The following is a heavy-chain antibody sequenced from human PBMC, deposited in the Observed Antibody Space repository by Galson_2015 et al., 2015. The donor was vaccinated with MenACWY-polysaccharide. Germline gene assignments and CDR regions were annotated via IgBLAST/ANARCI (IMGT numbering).Heavy chain of an antibody. CDR3: AVYCSTGICYTSAGGY. CDR1: GFTFSKFW. D-gene: IGHD2-15*01. V-gene: IGHV3-74*01. J-gene: IGHJ4*02. CDR2: INSDGSGT. Sequence: SLRLSCAASGFTFSKFWMYWVRQAPGKGLEWVSQINSDGSGTNYADSVKGRFTVSRDNSKNTLYLQMNSLRAEDTAVYYCAVYCSTGICYTSAGGYWGQGTLVTVSS.